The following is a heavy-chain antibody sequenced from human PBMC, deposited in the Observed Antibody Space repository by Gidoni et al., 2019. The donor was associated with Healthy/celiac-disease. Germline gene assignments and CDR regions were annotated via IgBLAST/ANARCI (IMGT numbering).Heavy chain of an antibody. CDR3: ARDRSRQWLAMDV. J-gene: IGHJ6*02. V-gene: IGHV4-59*01. CDR1: GGSISSYY. CDR2: IYYSGST. Sequence: QVQLQESGPGLVKPSETLSLPCTVSGGSISSYYWSWIRQPPGKGLEWIGYIYYSGSTNYNPSLKSRVTISVDTSKNQFSLKLSSVTAADTAVYYCARDRSRQWLAMDVWGQGTTVTVSS. D-gene: IGHD6-19*01.